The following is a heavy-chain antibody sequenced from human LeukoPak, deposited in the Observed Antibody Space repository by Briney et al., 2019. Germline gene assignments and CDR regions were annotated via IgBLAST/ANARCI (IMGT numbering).Heavy chain of an antibody. V-gene: IGHV3-21*01. D-gene: IGHD3-10*01. CDR3: ASYGSGSYPQFDP. CDR1: GFTFSSYS. CDR2: ISSSSSYI. Sequence: GGSLTLSCAASGFTFSSYSMNWVRQAPGKGLEWVSSISSSSSYIYYADSVKGRFTISKDNAKNSLYLQMNSLRAEDTAVYYCASYGSGSYPQFDPWGQGTLVTVSS. J-gene: IGHJ5*02.